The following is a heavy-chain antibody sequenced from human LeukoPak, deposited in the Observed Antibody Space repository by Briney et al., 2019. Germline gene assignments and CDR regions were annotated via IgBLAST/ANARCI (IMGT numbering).Heavy chain of an antibody. CDR3: ARGNVEMATRQLTF. CDR2: IIPIFGTA. J-gene: IGHJ4*02. CDR1: GYTFSSYA. V-gene: IGHV1-69*13. Sequence: SVKVSCKASGYTFSSYAISWVRQAPGQGLEWMGGIIPIFGTANYAQKFQGRVTITADESTSTAYMELSSLRSEDTAVYYCARGNVEMATRQLTFWGQGTLVTVSS. D-gene: IGHD5-24*01.